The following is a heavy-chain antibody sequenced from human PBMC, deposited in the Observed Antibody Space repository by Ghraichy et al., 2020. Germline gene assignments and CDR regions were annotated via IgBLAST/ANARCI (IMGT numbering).Heavy chain of an antibody. CDR2: FYSGGSS. Sequence: GGSLRLSCAASGFTVSSNYMSWVRQAPGKGLEWVSVFYSGGSSYYADSVKGRFTISRDNSKNTLFLQMNSLRAEDTAVYYCARSFDMGYYYYYMDVWGKGTTVTVSS. D-gene: IGHD3-9*01. J-gene: IGHJ6*03. CDR1: GFTVSSNY. CDR3: ARSFDMGYYYYYMDV. V-gene: IGHV3-53*01.